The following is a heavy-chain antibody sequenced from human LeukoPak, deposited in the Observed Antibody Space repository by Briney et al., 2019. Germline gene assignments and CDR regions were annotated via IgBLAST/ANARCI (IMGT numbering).Heavy chain of an antibody. D-gene: IGHD2-2*01. CDR3: TRDLRVPAAMAGYYYYYGMDV. V-gene: IGHV3-33*01. CDR2: IWYDGSNK. Sequence: GGSLRLSCAASGFTFSSYGMHWVRQAPGKGLEWVVVIWYDGSNKYYADSVEGRFTISRDNSKNMLYLQMNSLRAKDTAVYYCTRDLRVPAAMAGYYYYYGMDVWGQGTTVTVSS. J-gene: IGHJ6*02. CDR1: GFTFSSYG.